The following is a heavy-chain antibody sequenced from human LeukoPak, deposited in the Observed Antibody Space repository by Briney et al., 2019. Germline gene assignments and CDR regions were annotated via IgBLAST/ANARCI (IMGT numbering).Heavy chain of an antibody. J-gene: IGHJ4*02. D-gene: IGHD1-26*01. CDR1: GFIFSSYE. Sequence: PGGSLRLSCAASGFIFSSYEMNWVRQAPGKGLEWVSYISSSGSTIYYADSVKGRFTISRDNAKNSLYLQMNSLRAEDTAVYYFARPGSYLSDYWGQGTLVTVSS. CDR2: ISSSGSTI. V-gene: IGHV3-48*03. CDR3: ARPGSYLSDY.